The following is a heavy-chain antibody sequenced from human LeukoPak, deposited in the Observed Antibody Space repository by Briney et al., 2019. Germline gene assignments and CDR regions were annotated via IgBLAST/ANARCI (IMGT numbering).Heavy chain of an antibody. CDR1: GGSFSGYY. CDR2: INHSGST. CDR3: ARGEYYDFWSGSLPDY. Sequence: SETLSLXCAVYGGSFSGYYWSWIRQPPGKGLEWVGEINHSGSTNYNPSLKSRVTISVDTSKNQFSLKLSSVTAADTAVYYCARGEYYDFWSGSLPDYWGQGTLVTVSS. V-gene: IGHV4-34*01. J-gene: IGHJ4*02. D-gene: IGHD3-3*01.